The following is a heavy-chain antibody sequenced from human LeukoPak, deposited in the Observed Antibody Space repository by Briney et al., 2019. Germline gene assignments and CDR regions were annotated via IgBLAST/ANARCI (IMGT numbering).Heavy chain of an antibody. CDR1: GGTFSSYA. V-gene: IGHV1-69*05. J-gene: IGHJ4*02. CDR2: IIPIFGTA. D-gene: IGHD3-3*01. CDR3: ARADRTYDFWSGYSIFDY. Sequence: GASVKVSCKASGGTFSSYAISWVRQAPGQGLEWMGGIIPIFGTANYAQKFQGRVTITTDESTSTAYMELSSLRSEDTAVYYCARADRTYDFWSGYSIFDYWGQGTLVTVSS.